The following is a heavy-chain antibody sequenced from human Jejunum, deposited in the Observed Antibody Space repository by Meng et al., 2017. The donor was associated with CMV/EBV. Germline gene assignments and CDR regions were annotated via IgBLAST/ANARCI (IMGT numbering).Heavy chain of an antibody. CDR1: GFTFSNAW. V-gene: IGHV3-48*01. CDR2: ISSSFTLI. CDR3: VRAAGIAVAGTGRYCDY. Sequence: EVQLVESGGGVAEPGGSLRLSCVVSGFTFSNAWMSWYRQAPGKGLEWVSYISSSFTLIKYAENSLCLQVSSLRAEDTALYYCVRAAGIAVAGTGRYCDYWGQGTLVTVS. J-gene: IGHJ4*02. D-gene: IGHD6-19*01.